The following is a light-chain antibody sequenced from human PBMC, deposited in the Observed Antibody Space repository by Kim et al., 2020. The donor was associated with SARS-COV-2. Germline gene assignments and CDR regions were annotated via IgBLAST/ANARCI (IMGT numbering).Light chain of an antibody. V-gene: IGLV3-1*01. J-gene: IGLJ2*01. CDR1: YLGGKY. CDR3: QAGDRSTAV. CDR2: QDR. Sequence: SYELTQPHSVSVSPGQTASITCSGDYLGGKYVYWYQQRAGQSPVLVIYQDRKRPSGIAERFSGSNSGNTATLTISGNQAKDDADYYCQAGDRSTAVFGGG.